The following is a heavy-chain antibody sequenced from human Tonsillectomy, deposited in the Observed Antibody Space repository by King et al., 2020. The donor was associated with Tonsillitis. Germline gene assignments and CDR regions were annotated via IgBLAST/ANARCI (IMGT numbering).Heavy chain of an antibody. Sequence: QLQESGPGLVKPSETLSLTCTVSGGSISSSSYYWGWIRQPPGKGLEWIGSIYYSGSTYYNPSLKSRVTISVDTSKNQFSLKLSSVTAADTAVYYCARGTLIAAADSFDYWGQGTLVTVSS. V-gene: IGHV4-39*01. CDR2: IYYSGST. D-gene: IGHD6-13*01. J-gene: IGHJ4*02. CDR1: GGSISSSSYY. CDR3: ARGTLIAAADSFDY.